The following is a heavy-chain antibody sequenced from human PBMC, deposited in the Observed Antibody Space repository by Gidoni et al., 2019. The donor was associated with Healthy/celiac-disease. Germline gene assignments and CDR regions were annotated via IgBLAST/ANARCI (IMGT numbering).Heavy chain of an antibody. V-gene: IGHV4-34*01. CDR3: ARGGMRITMVRGVKSTNWFDP. D-gene: IGHD3-10*01. CDR1: GWSFIGYH. J-gene: IGHJ5*02. CDR2: INHSGST. Sequence: QVPLQQWGAGLLKPSVTLSLTFAVDGWSFIGYHWSWIRPPPGKGLEWIGEINHSGSTNYNPSLKSRVTISVDTSKNQFSLKLSSVTAAETAVYYCARGGMRITMVRGVKSTNWFDPWGQGTLVTVSS.